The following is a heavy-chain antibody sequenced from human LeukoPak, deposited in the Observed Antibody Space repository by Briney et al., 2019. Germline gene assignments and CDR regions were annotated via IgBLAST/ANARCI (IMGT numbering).Heavy chain of an antibody. CDR1: GFTFSSYT. V-gene: IGHV3-21*01. D-gene: IGHD3-10*01. CDR2: ISTSSSYI. J-gene: IGHJ6*03. CDR3: ARYPKGGFGELLLFRRTRPYYYYMDV. Sequence: GGSLRLSCAASGFTFSSYTMNWVRQAPGKGLEWVSSISTSSSYIYYADSVKGRFTISRDNAKNSLYLQMNSLRAEDTAVYYCARYPKGGFGELLLFRRTRPYYYYMDVWGKGTTVTVSS.